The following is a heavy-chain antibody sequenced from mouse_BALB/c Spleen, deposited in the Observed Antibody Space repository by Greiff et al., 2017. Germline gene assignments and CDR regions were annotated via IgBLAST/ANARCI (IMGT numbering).Heavy chain of an antibody. V-gene: IGHV1-69*02. CDR1: GYTFTSYW. CDR2: IYPSDSYT. Sequence: QVQLQQPGAELVRPGASVKLSCKASGYTFTSYWINWVKQRPGQGLEWIGNIYPSDSYTNYNQKFKDKATLTVDKSSSTAYMQLSSPTSEDSAVYYCTRESAMDYWGQGRSVTVAS. CDR3: TRESAMDY. J-gene: IGHJ4*01.